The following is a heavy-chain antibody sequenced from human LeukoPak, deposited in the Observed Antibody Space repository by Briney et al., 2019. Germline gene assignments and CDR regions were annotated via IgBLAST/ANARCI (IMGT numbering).Heavy chain of an antibody. V-gene: IGHV4-59*01. CDR3: ARTSSGYYSLFDY. Sequence: SETLSLTCTVSRGSISSYYWSWIRQPPGKGLEWIGYIYYSGSTNYNPSLKSRVTISVDTSKNQFSLKLSSVTAADTAVYYCARTSSGYYSLFDYWGQGTLVTVSS. CDR2: IYYSGST. CDR1: RGSISSYY. D-gene: IGHD3-22*01. J-gene: IGHJ4*02.